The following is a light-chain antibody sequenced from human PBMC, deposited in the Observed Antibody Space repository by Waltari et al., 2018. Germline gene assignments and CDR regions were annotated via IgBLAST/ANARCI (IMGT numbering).Light chain of an antibody. CDR3: MLWHNDAWV. Sequence: QAVLTQPASLSASPGASASPTCTLRSGINVDTYRIYWYQQKPGSPPQYLLKYKSDSDKQQGSGVPSRFSGSKDPSANAGILLISGLQSEDEADYYCMLWHNDAWVFGGGTKLTVL. V-gene: IGLV5-45*01. CDR1: SGINVDTYR. CDR2: YKSDSDK. J-gene: IGLJ3*02.